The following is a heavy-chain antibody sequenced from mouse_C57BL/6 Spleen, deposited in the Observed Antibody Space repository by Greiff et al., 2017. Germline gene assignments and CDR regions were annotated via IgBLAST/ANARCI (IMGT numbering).Heavy chain of an antibody. CDR3: AREGEYYGSSSFAY. CDR2: ISYDGSN. Sequence: EVKLVESGPGLVKPSQSLSLTCSVTGYSITSGYYWNWIRQFPGNKLEWMGYISYDGSNNYNPSLKNRISITRDTSKNQFFLKLNSVTTEDTATYYCAREGEYYGSSSFAYWGQGTLVTVSA. J-gene: IGHJ3*01. V-gene: IGHV3-6*01. CDR1: GYSITSGYY. D-gene: IGHD1-1*01.